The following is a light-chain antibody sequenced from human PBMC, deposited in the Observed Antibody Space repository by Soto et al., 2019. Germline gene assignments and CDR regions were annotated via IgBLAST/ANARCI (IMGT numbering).Light chain of an antibody. CDR3: QQYGSSPST. CDR1: QSVSRN. J-gene: IGKJ5*01. Sequence: ESVLAQSPATLCLSPGERATLSCRASQSVSRNLAWYQQKPGQVPRVLIYGASSRAAGIPDRFSGSGSGTDFTLTISRLETEDFAVYYCQQYGSSPSTFGQGTRLEI. V-gene: IGKV3-20*01. CDR2: GAS.